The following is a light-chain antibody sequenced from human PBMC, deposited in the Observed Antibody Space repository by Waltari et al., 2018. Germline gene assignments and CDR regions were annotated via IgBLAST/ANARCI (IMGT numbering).Light chain of an antibody. J-gene: IGKJ4*01. Sequence: IVMTQSPGTLSVSPGERATLSCWASQSIRSNLAWYQQKPGQAPRLLIYGASTRATGIPARCSGSGSGTDFTLTISSLQSEDLAVYYCQQYENWPPITFGGGTKVEIK. CDR3: QQYENWPPIT. CDR2: GAS. CDR1: QSIRSN. V-gene: IGKV3-15*01.